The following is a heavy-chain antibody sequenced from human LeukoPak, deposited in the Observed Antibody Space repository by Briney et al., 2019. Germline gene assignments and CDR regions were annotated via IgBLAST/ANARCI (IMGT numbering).Heavy chain of an antibody. V-gene: IGHV3-30*18. J-gene: IGHJ5*02. Sequence: GRSLRLSCAASGFTFSSYGMHWVRQAPGKGLEWVAVISYDGSNKYYADSVKGRFTISRDNSKNTLYLQMNSLRAEDTAVYYCAKDREYCSSTSCYHPDPWGQGTLVTVSS. CDR1: GFTFSSYG. CDR3: AKDREYCSSTSCYHPDP. D-gene: IGHD2-2*01. CDR2: ISYDGSNK.